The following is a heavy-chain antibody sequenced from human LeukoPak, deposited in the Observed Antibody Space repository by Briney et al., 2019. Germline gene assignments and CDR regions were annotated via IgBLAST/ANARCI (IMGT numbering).Heavy chain of an antibody. Sequence: SVKVSCKASGFTFTSSAVQWVRQARGQRLEWIGWIVVASGNTNYAQKFQERVTITRDMSTSTAYMELSSLRSEDTAVYYCAADYYDSSGYYLYYFDYWGQGTLVTVSS. CDR1: GFTFTSSA. CDR3: AADYYDSSGYYLYYFDY. V-gene: IGHV1-58*01. J-gene: IGHJ4*02. D-gene: IGHD3-22*01. CDR2: IVVASGNT.